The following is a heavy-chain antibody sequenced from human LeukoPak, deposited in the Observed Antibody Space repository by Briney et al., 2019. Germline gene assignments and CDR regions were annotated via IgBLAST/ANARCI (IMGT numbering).Heavy chain of an antibody. V-gene: IGHV1-2*02. CDR3: ARDPRRGYSGYGQIDY. CDR2: INPNSGGT. Sequence: ASVKVSCKASGYTFTGYYMHWVRQAPGQGLEWMGWINPNSGGTNYAQKFQGRVTMTRDTSISTAYMELSRLRSDDTAVYYCARDPRRGYSGYGQIDYWGQGTLVTVSS. D-gene: IGHD5-12*01. CDR1: GYTFTGYY. J-gene: IGHJ4*02.